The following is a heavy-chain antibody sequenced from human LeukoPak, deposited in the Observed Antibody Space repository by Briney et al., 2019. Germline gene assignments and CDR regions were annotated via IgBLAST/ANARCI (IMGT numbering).Heavy chain of an antibody. CDR1: GFPFNSYA. V-gene: IGHV3-23*01. D-gene: IGHD3-10*01. CDR2: ISDSGGST. CDR3: AKSSAYYYGSGSYPDY. Sequence: GGSLRLSCAASGFPFNSYAVSWVRQAPGKGLEWVSAISDSGGSTSYADSVKGRFTISRDNSKNTLYLQMNSLRAEDTAVYYYAKSSAYYYGSGSYPDYWGQGTLVTVSS. J-gene: IGHJ4*02.